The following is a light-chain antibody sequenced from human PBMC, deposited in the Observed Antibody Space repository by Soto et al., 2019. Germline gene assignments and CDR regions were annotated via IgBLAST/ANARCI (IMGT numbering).Light chain of an antibody. CDR3: QQYNSYPWT. Sequence: DIQMTQSPSTLSASVGDRVTITYRASQSISSWLAWYQQKPGKAPKLLIYDASSLESRVPSRFSGSGSGTEFTLTISSLQPDDFATYYCQQYNSYPWTFGQGTKVEIK. J-gene: IGKJ1*01. V-gene: IGKV1-5*01. CDR2: DAS. CDR1: QSISSW.